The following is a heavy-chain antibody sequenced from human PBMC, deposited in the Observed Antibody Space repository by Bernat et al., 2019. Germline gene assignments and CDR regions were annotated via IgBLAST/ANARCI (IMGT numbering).Heavy chain of an antibody. D-gene: IGHD3-10*01. CDR3: AKVGYYGSGSYYNQRNWFDP. J-gene: IGHJ5*02. Sequence: EVQLFESGGGLIQPGGSLRLSCTASGFTFSSHAMIWVRQAPGKGLEWVSALSGSGCSTYYADSVKGRFTISRDNSKNTLYLQMNSLRAEDTAVYYCAKVGYYGSGSYYNQRNWFDPWGQGTLVTVSS. CDR2: LSGSGCST. CDR1: GFTFSSHA. V-gene: IGHV3-23*01.